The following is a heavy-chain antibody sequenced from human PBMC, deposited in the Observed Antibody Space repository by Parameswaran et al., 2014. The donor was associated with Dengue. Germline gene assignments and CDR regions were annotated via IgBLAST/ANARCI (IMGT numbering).Heavy chain of an antibody. CDR2: ISSLGTYI. Sequence: VRQDARERGWGWVSSISSLGTYIDYADSLRGRFTISRDDAKNSVYLQMNSLRVEDTAVYYCARARVARFGVIKHSNGMDVWGQGTTVTVSS. CDR3: ARARVARFGVIKHSNGMDV. J-gene: IGHJ6*02. D-gene: IGHD3-10*01. V-gene: IGHV3-21*01.